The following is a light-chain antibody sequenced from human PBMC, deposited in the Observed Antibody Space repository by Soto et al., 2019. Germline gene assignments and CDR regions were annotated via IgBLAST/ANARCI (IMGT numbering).Light chain of an antibody. V-gene: IGLV2-14*01. CDR1: SSDVGGYNY. CDR2: EVS. J-gene: IGLJ1*01. CDR3: SSYSSSSTLYV. Sequence: QSVLTQPASVSGSPGQSITISCTGTSSDVGGYNYVSWLQQHPGKAPKLMIFEVSDRPSGISNRFSGSKSGNTASLTISGLQAEDEADYYCSSYSSSSTLYVFGTGTKVTVL.